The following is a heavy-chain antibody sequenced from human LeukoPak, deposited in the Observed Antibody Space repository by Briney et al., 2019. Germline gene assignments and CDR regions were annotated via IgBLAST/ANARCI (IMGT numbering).Heavy chain of an antibody. CDR1: GFTFSDYY. CDR3: ARGIASTSYDAFDI. D-gene: IGHD2-2*01. Sequence: PGGSLRLSCAASGFTFSDYYMSWLRQAPGKGLEWVSYISSSGSTIYYADSVKGRFTISRDNAKNSLYLQMNSLRAEDTAVYYCARGIASTSYDAFDIWGQGTMVTVSS. V-gene: IGHV3-11*04. J-gene: IGHJ3*02. CDR2: ISSSGSTI.